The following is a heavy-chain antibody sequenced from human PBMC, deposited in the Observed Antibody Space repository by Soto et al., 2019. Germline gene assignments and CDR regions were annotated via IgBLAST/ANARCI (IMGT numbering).Heavy chain of an antibody. CDR2: ISGSGSPT. CDR1: GFTFSSYA. CDR3: TTGRGYYDFWSGPEDSYYYYGMDV. J-gene: IGHJ6*02. V-gene: IGHV3-23*01. D-gene: IGHD3-3*01. Sequence: GGSLRLSCAASGFTFSSYAMTWVRQAPERGLEWVSAISGSGSPTYYAATVKGRFTISRDDSKNTLYLQMNSLKTEDTAVYYWTTGRGYYDFWSGPEDSYYYYGMDVWGQGTTVTVSS.